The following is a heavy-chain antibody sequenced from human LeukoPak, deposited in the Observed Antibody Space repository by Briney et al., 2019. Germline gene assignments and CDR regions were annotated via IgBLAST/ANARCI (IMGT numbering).Heavy chain of an antibody. V-gene: IGHV3-49*03. Sequence: GGSLRLSCTASGFTFGDYAISWFRQAPGKGLEWVGFIRSKAYGGTTEYAASVKGRFTISRDDSKSIAYLQMNSLKTEDTAVYYCTRMDRYYDSSGHYYMDVWGKGTTVTVSS. J-gene: IGHJ6*03. D-gene: IGHD3-22*01. CDR1: GFTFGDYA. CDR2: IRSKAYGGTT. CDR3: TRMDRYYDSSGHYYMDV.